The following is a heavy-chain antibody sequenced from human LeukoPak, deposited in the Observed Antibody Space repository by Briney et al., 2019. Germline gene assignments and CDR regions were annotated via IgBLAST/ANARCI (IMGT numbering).Heavy chain of an antibody. CDR1: GGTFSSYA. CDR2: IIPIFGTA. V-gene: IGHV1-69*13. Sequence: SVKVSCKASGGTFSSYAISWVRQAPGQGLVWMGGIIPIFGTANYAQKFQGRVTITADESTSTAYMELSSLRSEDTAVYYCASSPTPGSRSGYGMDVWGKGTTVTVSS. D-gene: IGHD3-3*01. CDR3: ASSPTPGSRSGYGMDV. J-gene: IGHJ6*04.